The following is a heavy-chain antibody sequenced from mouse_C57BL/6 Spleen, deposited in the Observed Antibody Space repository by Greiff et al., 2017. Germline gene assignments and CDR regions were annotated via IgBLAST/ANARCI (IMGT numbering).Heavy chain of an antibody. J-gene: IGHJ3*01. Sequence: QVQLQQSGPELVKPGASVKISCKASGYAFSSSWMNWVKQRPGKGLEWIGRIYPGDGDTNYNGKFKGKATLTADKSSSTAYMQLSSLTSEDSAVYFCARWGDYEGFAYWGQGTLVTVSA. D-gene: IGHD2-4*01. V-gene: IGHV1-82*01. CDR3: ARWGDYEGFAY. CDR2: IYPGDGDT. CDR1: GYAFSSSW.